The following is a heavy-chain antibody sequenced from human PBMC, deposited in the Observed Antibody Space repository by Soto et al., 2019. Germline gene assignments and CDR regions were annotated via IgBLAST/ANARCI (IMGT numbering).Heavy chain of an antibody. V-gene: IGHV4-30-4*01. CDR1: GGSISSYY. CDR3: ARVGSSIAVRPLGY. CDR2: IYYSGST. D-gene: IGHD6-6*01. J-gene: IGHJ4*02. Sequence: PSETLSLTCTVSGGSISSYYWSWIRQPPGKGLEWIGYIYYSGSTYYNPSLKSRITISLDTSKNQFSLKLSSVTAADTAVYYCARVGSSIAVRPLGYWGQGTLVTVSS.